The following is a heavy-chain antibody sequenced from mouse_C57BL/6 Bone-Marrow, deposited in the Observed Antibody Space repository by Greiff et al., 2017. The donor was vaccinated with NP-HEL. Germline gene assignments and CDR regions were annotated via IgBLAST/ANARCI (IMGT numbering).Heavy chain of an antibody. CDR2: IYPRSGNT. Sequence: QVQLQQSGAELARPGASVKLSCKASGYTFTSYGIRWVKQRTGQGLEWIGEIYPRSGNTYYNEKLKGKATLTADKSSSTAYMELRSLTSEDSAVYFCARRDGNYPYYYAMDDWGQGTSVTVSS. J-gene: IGHJ4*01. V-gene: IGHV1-81*01. D-gene: IGHD2-1*01. CDR3: ARRDGNYPYYYAMDD. CDR1: GYTFTSYG.